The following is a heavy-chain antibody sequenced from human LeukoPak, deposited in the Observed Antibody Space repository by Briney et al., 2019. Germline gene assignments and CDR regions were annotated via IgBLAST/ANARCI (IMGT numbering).Heavy chain of an antibody. CDR3: AREGYYGSGSPPSLYFDY. Sequence: PGGSLRLSCSASGFTFSSYAMHWVRQAPGKGLEYVSAISSNGGSTYYADSVKGRFTISRDNSRSTLYLQMNSLRPEDTAIYYCAREGYYGSGSPPSLYFDYWGQGTLVTVSS. CDR1: GFTFSSYA. J-gene: IGHJ4*02. V-gene: IGHV3-64*04. CDR2: ISSNGGST. D-gene: IGHD3-10*01.